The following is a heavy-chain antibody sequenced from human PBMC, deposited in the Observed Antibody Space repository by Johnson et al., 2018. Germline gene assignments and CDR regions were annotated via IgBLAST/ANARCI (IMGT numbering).Heavy chain of an antibody. CDR2: IKQDESEK. CDR3: ASRYYDPSGFFAYFQH. J-gene: IGHJ1*01. V-gene: IGHV3-7*01. Sequence: VQLVQSGGGLVKPGGSLRLSCEASGFTFSTSIMNWLRQAPGKGLEWVANIKQDESEKYYVDSVKGRFTISRDNAKNSLFLQMNSLRAEDRAVYYCASRYYDPSGFFAYFQHWGQGTLVTVSS. D-gene: IGHD3-22*01. CDR1: GFTFSTSI.